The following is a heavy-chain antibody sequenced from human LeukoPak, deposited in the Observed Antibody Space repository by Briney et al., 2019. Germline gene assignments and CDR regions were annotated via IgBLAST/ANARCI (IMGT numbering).Heavy chain of an antibody. Sequence: GGSLRLSCAASGFTFSSYAMSWVRQASGKGLEWVSTISGIGDSTSYADSVKGRFTISRDNSKNTLYLQINSLRAEDTAEYYCAKEGYYDRMADAYFFDYWGQGTLVTVSS. CDR2: ISGIGDST. CDR1: GFTFSSYA. J-gene: IGHJ4*02. D-gene: IGHD3-22*01. V-gene: IGHV3-23*01. CDR3: AKEGYYDRMADAYFFDY.